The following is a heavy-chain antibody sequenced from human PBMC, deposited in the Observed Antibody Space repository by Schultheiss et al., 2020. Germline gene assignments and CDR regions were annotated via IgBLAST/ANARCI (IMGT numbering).Heavy chain of an antibody. D-gene: IGHD4-23*01. Sequence: GESLKISCAASGFTFSSYDMHWVRQATGKGLEWVSRINSDGSSTSYADSVKGRFTISRDNAKNSLYLQMNSLRAEDTALYYCAKASYGGHAAFDIWGQGTMVTVSS. V-gene: IGHV3-74*01. J-gene: IGHJ3*02. CDR3: AKASYGGHAAFDI. CDR2: INSDGSST. CDR1: GFTFSSYD.